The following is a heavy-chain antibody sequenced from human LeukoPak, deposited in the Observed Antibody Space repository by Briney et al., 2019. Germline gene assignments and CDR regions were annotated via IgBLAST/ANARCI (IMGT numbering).Heavy chain of an antibody. Sequence: SETLSLTCTVSGGSISSSSYYWSWIRQPPGKGLEWIGSIYYSGSTYYNPSLKSRVTISVDTSKNQFSLKLSSVTAADTAVYYCARHKHAYYYDSSGYFLDYWGQGTLVTVSS. J-gene: IGHJ4*02. D-gene: IGHD3-22*01. CDR3: ARHKHAYYYDSSGYFLDY. CDR2: IYYSGST. V-gene: IGHV4-39*01. CDR1: GGSISSSSYY.